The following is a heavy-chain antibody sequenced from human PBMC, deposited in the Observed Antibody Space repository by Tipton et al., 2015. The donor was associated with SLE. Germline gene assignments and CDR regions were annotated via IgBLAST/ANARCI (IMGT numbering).Heavy chain of an antibody. CDR3: ASQREARIAARPSWYFDL. J-gene: IGHJ2*01. CDR2: IYYSGST. CDR1: GGSISSGGYY. D-gene: IGHD6-6*01. Sequence: TLSLTCTVSGGSISSGGYYWSWIRQHPGKGLEWIGCIYYSGSTNYNPSLKSRVTISVDTSKNQFSLKLSSVTAADTAVYYCASQREARIAARPSWYFDLWGRGTLVTVSS. V-gene: IGHV4-61*08.